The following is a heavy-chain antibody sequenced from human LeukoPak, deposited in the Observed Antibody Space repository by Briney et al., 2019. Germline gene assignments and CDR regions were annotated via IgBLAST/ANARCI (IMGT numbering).Heavy chain of an antibody. CDR2: ISGSGGST. D-gene: IGHD5-18*01. J-gene: IGHJ4*02. CDR3: ARSNTAAGVGYFDY. V-gene: IGHV3-23*01. CDR1: GFTFSSYA. Sequence: GGSLRLSCAASGFTFSSYAMSWVRQAPGKGLEWVSAISGSGGSTYYADSVKGRFTISRDNSKNTLYLQMNSLRAEDTAVYYCARSNTAAGVGYFDYWGQGTLVTVSS.